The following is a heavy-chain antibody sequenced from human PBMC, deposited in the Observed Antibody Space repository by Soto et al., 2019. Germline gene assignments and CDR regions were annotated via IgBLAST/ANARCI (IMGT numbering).Heavy chain of an antibody. CDR2: SNHRGIT. CDR3: SRRGPTSSGSGSHSGFIDF. J-gene: IGHJ4*02. CDR1: GGSFSGYF. Sequence: QVQLQQWGAGLLKPSGTLSLTCAVHGGSFSGYFWTWIRQPPGKGLEWIGESNHRGITNYNPSLTSRVTXCXDPXKNQFSLRLSSVTAADTAVYYCSRRGPTSSGSGSHSGFIDFWGQGTLVSVSS. D-gene: IGHD3-10*01. V-gene: IGHV4-34*02.